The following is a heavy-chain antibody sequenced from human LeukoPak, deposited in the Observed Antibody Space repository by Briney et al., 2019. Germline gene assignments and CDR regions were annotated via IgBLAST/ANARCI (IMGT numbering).Heavy chain of an antibody. J-gene: IGHJ4*02. CDR3: ARDIYSSGWESI. CDR2: ISSSSSYI. D-gene: IGHD6-19*01. V-gene: IGHV3-21*01. CDR1: GFTFNTYS. Sequence: PGGSLRLSCAASGFTFNTYSMNWVRQAPGKGLEWVSSISSSSSYIYYADSVKGRFTISRDNAKNSLYLQMNSLRAEDTAVYYRARDIYSSGWESIWGQGTLVTVSS.